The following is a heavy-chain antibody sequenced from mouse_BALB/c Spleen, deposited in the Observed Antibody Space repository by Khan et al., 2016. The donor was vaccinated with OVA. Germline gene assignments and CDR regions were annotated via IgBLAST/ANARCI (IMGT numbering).Heavy chain of an antibody. V-gene: IGHV9-3-1*01. Sequence: QIQLVQSGPELKKPGVTVKISCKASGYTFTSFGMNWVKQSPGKGLKWMGFINTYTGQPTYADDFKGRFAFSLETSASTAYLQINNLKNEDTSTYFCARVGYSGTMDYWGQGTSVTVSS. CDR1: GYTFTSFG. CDR3: ARVGYSGTMDY. D-gene: IGHD2-14*01. J-gene: IGHJ4*01. CDR2: INTYTGQP.